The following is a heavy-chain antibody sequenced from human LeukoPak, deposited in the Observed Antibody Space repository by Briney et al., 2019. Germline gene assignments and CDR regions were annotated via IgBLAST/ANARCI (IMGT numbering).Heavy chain of an antibody. CDR2: ISSSSGTI. CDR1: GVTFSTYS. V-gene: IGHV3-48*02. CDR3: AGSLRGGGWYMY. D-gene: IGHD6-19*01. J-gene: IGHJ4*02. Sequence: GGSLRLSCAASGVTFSTYSTNWVRQAPGKGLEWVSYISSSSGTIYYTDSVKGRFTISRDNAKNSLYLQMNSLRDEDTAVYYCAGSLRGGGWYMYWGQGTLVTVSS.